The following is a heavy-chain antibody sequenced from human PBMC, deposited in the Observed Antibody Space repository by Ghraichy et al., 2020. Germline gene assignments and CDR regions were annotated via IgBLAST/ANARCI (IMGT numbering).Heavy chain of an antibody. CDR2: IYHSGST. D-gene: IGHD1-14*01. CDR1: GYSISSGYY. V-gene: IGHV4-38-2*02. CDR3: ARIPYHPDNWFDP. Sequence: SETLSLTCTVSGYSISSGYYWGWIRQPPGKGLEWIGSIYHSGSTYYNPSLKSRVTISVDTSKNQFSLKLSSVTAADTAVYYCARIPYHPDNWFDPWGQGTLVTVSS. J-gene: IGHJ5*02.